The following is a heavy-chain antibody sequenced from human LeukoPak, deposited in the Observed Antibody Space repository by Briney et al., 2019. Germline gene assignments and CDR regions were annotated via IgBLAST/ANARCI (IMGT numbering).Heavy chain of an antibody. Sequence: SQTLSLTCTVSGGSISSSSYYWGWIRQPPGKGLEWIGSIYYSGSTYYNPSLKSRVTISVDTSKNQFSLKLSSVTAADTAVYYCAREKTISGVVIFLGAFDIWGQGTMVTVSS. J-gene: IGHJ3*02. CDR3: AREKTISGVVIFLGAFDI. CDR1: GGSISSSSYY. D-gene: IGHD3-3*01. V-gene: IGHV4-39*01. CDR2: IYYSGST.